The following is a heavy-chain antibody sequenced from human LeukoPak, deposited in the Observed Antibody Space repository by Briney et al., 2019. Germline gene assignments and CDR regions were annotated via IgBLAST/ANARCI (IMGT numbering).Heavy chain of an antibody. CDR3: ANSLYSYGPVGTLYFDY. Sequence: SVKVSCKASGGTFSSYAISWVRQAPGQGLEWMGGIIPIFGTANYAQKFQGRVTITTDESTSTAYMELSSLRSEDTAEYYCANSLYSYGPVGTLYFDYWGQGTLVTVSS. CDR2: IIPIFGTA. J-gene: IGHJ4*02. D-gene: IGHD5-18*01. CDR1: GGTFSSYA. V-gene: IGHV1-69*05.